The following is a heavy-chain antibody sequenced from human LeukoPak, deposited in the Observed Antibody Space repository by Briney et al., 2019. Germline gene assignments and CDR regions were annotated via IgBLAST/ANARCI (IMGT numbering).Heavy chain of an antibody. J-gene: IGHJ4*02. CDR1: GFMFSSFA. D-gene: IGHD3-3*01. V-gene: IGHV3-23*01. CDR2: ISGSGGST. CDR3: AKLGSGSYYFDY. Sequence: GGSLRLSCAASGFMFSSFAMSWVRQAPGKGLEWVSSISGSGGSTYYTESVKGRFTISRDNSKNTLYVQMNSLRAEDTAVYYCAKLGSGSYYFDYWGQGTLVTVSS.